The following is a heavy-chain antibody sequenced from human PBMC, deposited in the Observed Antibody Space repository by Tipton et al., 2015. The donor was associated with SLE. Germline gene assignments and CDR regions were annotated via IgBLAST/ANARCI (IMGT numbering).Heavy chain of an antibody. V-gene: IGHV3-23*03. CDR2: IYSGGRST. Sequence: SLRLSCEASEFPFSTNIMTWVRQGPGKGLEWVATIYSGGRSTFYADSVTGRFIISRDDPKSTLYLHMNSLRAEDTGVYYCAKCVTLIRGVMALDTWGKGTTVTVSS. CDR1: EFPFSTNI. CDR3: AKCVTLIRGVMALDT. J-gene: IGHJ6*04. D-gene: IGHD3-10*01.